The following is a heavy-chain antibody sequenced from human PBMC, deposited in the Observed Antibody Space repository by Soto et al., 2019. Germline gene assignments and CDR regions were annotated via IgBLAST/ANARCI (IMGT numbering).Heavy chain of an antibody. Sequence: SETLSLTCTVSGGSISSSSYYWGWIRQPPGKGLEWIGSIYYSGSTYYNPSLKSRVTISVDTSKNQFSLKLSSVTAADTAVYYCARDKPEAAAGGSPSAFDIWGQGTMVTVSS. CDR1: GGSISSSSYY. D-gene: IGHD6-13*01. CDR3: ARDKPEAAAGGSPSAFDI. J-gene: IGHJ3*02. V-gene: IGHV4-39*07. CDR2: IYYSGST.